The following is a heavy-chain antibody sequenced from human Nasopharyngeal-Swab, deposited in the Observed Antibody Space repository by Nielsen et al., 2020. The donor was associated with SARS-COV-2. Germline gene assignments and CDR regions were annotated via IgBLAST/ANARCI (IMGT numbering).Heavy chain of an antibody. CDR2: IGTVGDT. V-gene: IGHV3-13*01. D-gene: IGHD2-15*01. CDR1: GFTFSSYA. J-gene: IGHJ4*02. CDR3: TRGLHGIDY. Sequence: GESLKISCAASGFTFSSYAMSWVRQAPGKGLEWVSSIGTVGDTYYPGSVKGRFTISREDAKNSFFLQMNSLRAEDTAVYYCTRGLHGIDYWGQGTLVTVSS.